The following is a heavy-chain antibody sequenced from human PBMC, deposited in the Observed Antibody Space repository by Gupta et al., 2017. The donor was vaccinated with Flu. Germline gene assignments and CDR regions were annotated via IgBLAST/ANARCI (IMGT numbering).Heavy chain of an antibody. CDR3: ARVWGTYLSADHMDV. V-gene: IGHV3-72*01. CDR2: IRDKANSYTT. D-gene: IGHD3-16*01. Sequence: EVQLVESGGDLVQPGGSLRLSCAASGFPFRDHYMDWVRQAPGKGLEWIGRIRDKANSYTTEYAASVKGRFSISRDDSENSVYLQMNSLRTEDTAVYYCARVWGTYLSADHMDVWGKGTTVIVSS. CDR1: GFPFRDHY. J-gene: IGHJ6*03.